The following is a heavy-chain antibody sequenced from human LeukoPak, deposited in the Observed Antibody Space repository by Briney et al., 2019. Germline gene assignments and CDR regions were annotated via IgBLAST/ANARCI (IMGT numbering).Heavy chain of an antibody. CDR2: IRQEGSEK. J-gene: IGHJ4*02. V-gene: IGHV3-7*01. CDR3: AREGTGYYFDQ. Sequence: PGGSLRLSCAASGFTFSSHWMSWVRQAPGKGLEWVANIRQEGSEKYYVDSVKGRFTISRDNAKNSLYLQMNSLRAEDTAVYYCAREGTGYYFDQWGQGTLVTVSS. D-gene: IGHD3-10*01. CDR1: GFTFSSHW.